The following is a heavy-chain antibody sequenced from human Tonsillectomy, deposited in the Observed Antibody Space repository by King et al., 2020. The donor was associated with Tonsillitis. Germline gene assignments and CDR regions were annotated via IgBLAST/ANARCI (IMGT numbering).Heavy chain of an antibody. V-gene: IGHV4-31*03. CDR1: GGSTSSGGYY. J-gene: IGHJ4*02. Sequence: VQLQESGPGLVKPSQTLSLTCTVSGGSTSSGGYYWSWIRQHPGQGLEWIGYIGYSGNTYYNPSLKSRITISADTSKNQFSLKVRSVTAADTAVYYCAGSGATFASWGQGTLVTVSS. CDR2: IGYSGNT. CDR3: AGSGATFAS. D-gene: IGHD1-1*01.